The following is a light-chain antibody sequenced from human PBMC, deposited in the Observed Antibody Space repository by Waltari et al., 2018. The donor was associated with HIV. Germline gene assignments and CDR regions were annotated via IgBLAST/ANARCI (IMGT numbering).Light chain of an antibody. CDR2: NTY. V-gene: IGLV1-44*01. CDR3: AAWDDSMEGHV. CDR1: SADIGSNT. J-gene: IGLJ2*01. Sequence: QSVLTQPPSASGTPGQTVTISCSGSSADIGSNTVNWYKQLPGTAPKLLIYNTYQRPSGVPDRVSASQSGTSASLAISGLQSEDEAEYYCAAWDDSMEGHVFGGGTKLTIL.